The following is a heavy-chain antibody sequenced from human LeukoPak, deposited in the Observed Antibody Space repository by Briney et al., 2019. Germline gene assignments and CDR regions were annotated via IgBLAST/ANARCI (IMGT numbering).Heavy chain of an antibody. CDR2: INHSGST. J-gene: IGHJ4*02. Sequence: SETLSLTCTVSGGSISSYYWSWIRQPPGKGLEWIGEINHSGSTNYNPSLKSRVTISVDTSKNQFSLKLSSVTAADTAVYYCARGGRLRFLEAQYYYWGQGTLVTVSS. V-gene: IGHV4-34*01. CDR3: ARGGRLRFLEAQYYY. D-gene: IGHD3-3*01. CDR1: GGSISSYY.